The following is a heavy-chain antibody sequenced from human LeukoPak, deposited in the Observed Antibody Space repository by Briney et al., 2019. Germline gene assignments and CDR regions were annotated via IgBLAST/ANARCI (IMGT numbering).Heavy chain of an antibody. CDR1: GFTFSSYG. CDR2: ISYDGSNK. J-gene: IGHJ6*02. CDR3: AKEYNAATVTTFSYYYYGMDV. V-gene: IGHV3-30*18. D-gene: IGHD4-11*01. Sequence: GGSLRLSCAASGFTFSSYGMHWVRQAPGKGLEWVAVISYDGSNKYYADSVKGRFTISRDNPKNTLYLQMNSLRAEDTAVYYCAKEYNAATVTTFSYYYYGMDVWGQGTTVTVSS.